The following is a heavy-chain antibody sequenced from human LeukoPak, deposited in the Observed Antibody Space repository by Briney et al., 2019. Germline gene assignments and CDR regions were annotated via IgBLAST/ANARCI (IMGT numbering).Heavy chain of an antibody. Sequence: GGSLRLSCAASGFTFSSYSMNWVRQAPGKGLEWVSSISSSSSYIYYADSVKGRFTISRDNAKNSLYLQMNSLRAEDTAVYYCARVAYYDILTGYYSDYWGQGTLVTVSS. D-gene: IGHD3-9*01. V-gene: IGHV3-21*01. CDR2: ISSSSSYI. J-gene: IGHJ4*02. CDR3: ARVAYYDILTGYYSDY. CDR1: GFTFSSYS.